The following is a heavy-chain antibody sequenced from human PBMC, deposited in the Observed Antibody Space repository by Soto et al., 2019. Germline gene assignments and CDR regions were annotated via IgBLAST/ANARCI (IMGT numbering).Heavy chain of an antibody. CDR2: ISHDGNIN. Sequence: GGPLSLSCPASGSTFTSYPMTGFRQAPGKGLEWVAIISHDGNINRYADLVECRFIVLRDSSNNNLLLQMESLKTDDTAVYYCAKELAFGDFWRGLEYWGQGTPVTVSS. D-gene: IGHD3-3*01. J-gene: IGHJ4*02. V-gene: IGHV3-30*18. CDR1: GSTFTSYP. CDR3: AKELAFGDFWRGLEY.